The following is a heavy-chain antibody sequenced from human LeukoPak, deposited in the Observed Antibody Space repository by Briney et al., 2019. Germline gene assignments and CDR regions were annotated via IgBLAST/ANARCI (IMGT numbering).Heavy chain of an antibody. J-gene: IGHJ3*02. CDR3: ARGRRDGYNLVRVFDI. CDR2: INHSGST. CDR1: GGSFSGYY. D-gene: IGHD5-24*01. Sequence: SETLSLTCAVYGGSFSGYYWGWIRQPPGKGLEWIGEINHSGSTNYNPSLKSRVTISVDTSKNQFSLKLSSVTAADTAVYYCARGRRDGYNLVRVFDIWGQGTMVTVSS. V-gene: IGHV4-34*01.